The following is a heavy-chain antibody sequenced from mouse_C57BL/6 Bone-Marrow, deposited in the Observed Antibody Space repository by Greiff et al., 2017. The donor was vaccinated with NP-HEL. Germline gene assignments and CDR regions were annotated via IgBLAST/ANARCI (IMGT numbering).Heavy chain of an antibody. CDR3: ARSYSNPQAMDY. J-gene: IGHJ4*01. Sequence: EVMLVESGGGLVQPGGSLSLSCAASGFTFTDYYMSWVRQPPGKALKWLGFIRNKANGYTTEYSASVKGRFTISRDNSQSILYLQMNALRAEDSATYYCARSYSNPQAMDYWGQGTSVTVSS. V-gene: IGHV7-3*01. CDR1: GFTFTDYY. CDR2: IRNKANGYTT. D-gene: IGHD2-5*01.